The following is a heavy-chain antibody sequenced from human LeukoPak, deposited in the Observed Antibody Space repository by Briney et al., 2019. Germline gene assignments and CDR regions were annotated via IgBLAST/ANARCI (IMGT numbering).Heavy chain of an antibody. CDR2: ISSSSSYI. J-gene: IGHJ4*02. Sequence: GGSLRLSCAASGFTFSSYSMNWVRQAPGKGLEWVSSISSSSSYIYYADSVKGRFTISRDNAKNSLYLQMNSLRAEDTAVYYCARDPALANTPHFDYWGQGTLVTVPS. CDR3: ARDPALANTPHFDY. CDR1: GFTFSSYS. V-gene: IGHV3-21*01.